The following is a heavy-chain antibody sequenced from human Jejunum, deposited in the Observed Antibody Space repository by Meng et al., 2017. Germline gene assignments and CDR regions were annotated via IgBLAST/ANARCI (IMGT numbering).Heavy chain of an antibody. CDR1: GGSISSDNYY. V-gene: IGHV4-61*01. CDR3: ARVILYSGSYYFDF. D-gene: IGHD1-26*01. CDR2: VYYSGHT. J-gene: IGHJ4*02. Sequence: QAQLQESGPGRVKPSGTLSLTCAVSGGSISSDNYYWSWIRQPPGRGLEWIGYVYYSGHTDYNPSLKRRVTISIDKSTNQFSLRLSSVTAADTAVYYCARVILYSGSYYFDFWGQGTLVTVSS.